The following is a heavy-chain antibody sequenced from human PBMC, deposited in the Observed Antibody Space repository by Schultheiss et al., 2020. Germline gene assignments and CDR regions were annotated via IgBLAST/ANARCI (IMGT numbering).Heavy chain of an antibody. J-gene: IGHJ3*02. CDR1: GGSISSYY. D-gene: IGHD2-21*01. CDR2: IYYSGTT. CDR3: ARDDSLTHAFDI. V-gene: IGHV4-59*12. Sequence: SETLSLTCTVSGGSISSYYWSWIRQPPGKGLEWIGYIYYSGTTYYKPSLKSRVTISVDTSKNQFSLKLSSVTAADTAVYYCARDDSLTHAFDIWGQGTVVTVSS.